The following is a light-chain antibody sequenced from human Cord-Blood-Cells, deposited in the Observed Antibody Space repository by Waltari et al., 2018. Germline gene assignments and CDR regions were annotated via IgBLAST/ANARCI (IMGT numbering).Light chain of an antibody. Sequence: EIVLTQSPGTLSLSXXEXAXLSCRASQSVSSSYLAWYQQKPGQAPRLLIYGASSRATGIPDRFSGSGSGTDFTLTISRLEPEDFAVYYCQQYGSSFTFGPGTKVDIK. V-gene: IGKV3-20*01. CDR3: QQYGSSFT. CDR2: GAS. CDR1: QSVSSSY. J-gene: IGKJ3*01.